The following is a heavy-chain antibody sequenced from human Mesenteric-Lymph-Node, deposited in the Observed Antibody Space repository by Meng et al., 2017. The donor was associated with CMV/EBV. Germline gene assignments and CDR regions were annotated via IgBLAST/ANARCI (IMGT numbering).Heavy chain of an antibody. V-gene: IGHV1-8*02. D-gene: IGHD2-2*01. J-gene: IGHJ4*02. CDR2: MNPNSGDT. CDR3: AKGRGDIVVAPGF. CDR1: GYTFTSYD. Sequence: ASVKVSCKASGYTFTSYDINWVRQATGQGLEWMGWMNPNSGDTGYVQKFQGRLTLSRDTSITTAYMELSSLTSEDTAVYYCAKGRGDIVVAPGFWGQGTLVTVSS.